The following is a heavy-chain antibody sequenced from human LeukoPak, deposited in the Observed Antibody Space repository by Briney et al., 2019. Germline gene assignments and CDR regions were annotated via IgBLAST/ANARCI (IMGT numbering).Heavy chain of an antibody. CDR1: GFTFSSYS. V-gene: IGHV3-48*01. J-gene: IGHJ6*03. CDR3: AREAHDSSGYYYYYYYMDV. D-gene: IGHD3-22*01. Sequence: GGSLRLSCAASGFTFSSYSMNWVRQAPGKGLEWISYITPSSSSIYYADSVRGRFTTSRDNAKNSMYLQMNSLRTEDTAVYYCAREAHDSSGYYYYYYYMDVWGKGTTVTISS. CDR2: ITPSSSSI.